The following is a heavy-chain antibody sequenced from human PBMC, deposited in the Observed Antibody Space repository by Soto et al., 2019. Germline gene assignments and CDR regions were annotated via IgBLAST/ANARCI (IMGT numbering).Heavy chain of an antibody. CDR1: GGSISSGDYY. CDR2: IDYAVST. D-gene: IGHD2-15*01. V-gene: IGHV4-30-4*01. J-gene: IGHJ4*02. CDR3: VGMGIVGAGGTIDS. Sequence: QVQLQESGPGLVKPSQTLSLTCSVSGGSISSGDYYWRWIRQPPGKGLEWVGYIDYAVSTHYNPSVESGAIISVDTPKNQYSLKLSSVTAADTELYACVGMGIVGAGGTIDSWGQVTLVTVSS.